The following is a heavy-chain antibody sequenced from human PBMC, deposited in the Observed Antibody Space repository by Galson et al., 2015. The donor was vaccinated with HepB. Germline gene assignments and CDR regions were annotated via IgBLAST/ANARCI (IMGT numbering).Heavy chain of an antibody. CDR3: AVRGGS. V-gene: IGHV3-74*01. CDR2: IKSDGSDT. Sequence: FLRLSCAASGFTFSDYWMYWARHSPGKGLEWVSRIKSDGSDTNYAESVKGRFTISRDNGKNTLFLQMNSLRGEDTAVYYCAVRGGSWGQGTLVTVSS. D-gene: IGHD3-16*01. CDR1: GFTFSDYW. J-gene: IGHJ4*02.